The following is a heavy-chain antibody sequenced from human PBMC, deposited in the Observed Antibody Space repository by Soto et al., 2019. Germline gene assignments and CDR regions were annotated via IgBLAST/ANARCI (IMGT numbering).Heavy chain of an antibody. J-gene: IGHJ3*02. V-gene: IGHV3-30*18. CDR2: ISYDGSNK. CDR1: GFTFSSYG. CDR3: AKDFPLHYDYIWGLGAFDI. D-gene: IGHD3-16*01. Sequence: QVQLVESGGGVVQPGRSLRLSCAASGFTFSSYGMHWVRQAPGKGLEWVAVISYDGSNKYYADSVKGRFTISRDNSKNTLYLQMNSLRAEDTAVYYCAKDFPLHYDYIWGLGAFDIWGQGTMVTVSS.